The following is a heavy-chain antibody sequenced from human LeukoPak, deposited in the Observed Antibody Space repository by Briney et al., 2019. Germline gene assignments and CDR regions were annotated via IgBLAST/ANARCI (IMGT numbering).Heavy chain of an antibody. D-gene: IGHD3-22*01. Sequence: SETLSPTCTVSGGSISSGDYYWSWIRQPPGKGLEWIGYIYHSGSTYYNPSLKSRVTISVDTSKNQFSLRLSSVTAADTAVYYCARGTYYYDSSGFPAFDIWGQGTMVTVSS. J-gene: IGHJ3*02. V-gene: IGHV4-30-4*08. CDR2: IYHSGST. CDR1: GGSISSGDYY. CDR3: ARGTYYYDSSGFPAFDI.